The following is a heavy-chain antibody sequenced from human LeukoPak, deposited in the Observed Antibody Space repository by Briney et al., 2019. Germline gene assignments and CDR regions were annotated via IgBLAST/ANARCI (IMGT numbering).Heavy chain of an antibody. CDR2: INPNSGGT. CDR1: GYTFTGYY. Sequence: ASVKVSCKASGYTFTGYYMHWVRQAPGQGLEWMGWINPNSGGTNYAQKFQGRVTMTRDTSISTAYMELSRLRSDDTAVYYCARSDYANSPGIDYWGQGTLVTVSS. CDR3: ARSDYANSPGIDY. J-gene: IGHJ4*02. V-gene: IGHV1-2*02. D-gene: IGHD4-17*01.